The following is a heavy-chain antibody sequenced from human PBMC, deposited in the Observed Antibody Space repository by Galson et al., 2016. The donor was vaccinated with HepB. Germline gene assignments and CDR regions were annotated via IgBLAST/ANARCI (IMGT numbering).Heavy chain of an antibody. CDR2: ISWNSDKI. CDR3: ARVLGGTSTGYFDL. CDR1: GFTFDDYA. V-gene: IGHV3-9*01. J-gene: IGHJ4*02. D-gene: IGHD1-1*01. Sequence: SLRLSCAASGFTFDDYAMHWVRQAPGKGLEWVSGISWNSDKIAYADSVKGRFTISRDNSKNTLYLQMNSLRAEDTAVYYCARVLGGTSTGYFDLWGQGTLVTVSS.